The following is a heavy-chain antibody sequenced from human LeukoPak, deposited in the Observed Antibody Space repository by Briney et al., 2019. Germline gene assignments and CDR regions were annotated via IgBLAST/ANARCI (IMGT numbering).Heavy chain of an antibody. D-gene: IGHD6-19*01. Sequence: ASVKVSCKASGYTFTSYDINWVRQATGQGLEWMGWMNPDSGNTGYAQKFQGRVTMTRNTSISTAYMELRSLRSDDTAVYYCARLEQWLVPRFWGQGTLVTVSS. CDR3: ARLEQWLVPRF. J-gene: IGHJ4*02. CDR2: MNPDSGNT. V-gene: IGHV1-8*01. CDR1: GYTFTSYD.